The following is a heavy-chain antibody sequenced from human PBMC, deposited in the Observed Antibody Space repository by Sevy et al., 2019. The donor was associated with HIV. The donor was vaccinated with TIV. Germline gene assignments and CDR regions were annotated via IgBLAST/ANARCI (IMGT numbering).Heavy chain of an antibody. CDR2: INSDGSST. CDR1: GFTFSSYW. J-gene: IGHJ4*02. Sequence: GGSLRLSCAASGFTFSSYWMHWVRQAPGKGLVWVSRINSDGSSTRYADSVKGRFTISRDNAKNTLYLQMNSLRAEDTAVYYCARAPYSSSSFDYWGQGTLVTVSS. V-gene: IGHV3-74*01. CDR3: ARAPYSSSSFDY. D-gene: IGHD6-6*01.